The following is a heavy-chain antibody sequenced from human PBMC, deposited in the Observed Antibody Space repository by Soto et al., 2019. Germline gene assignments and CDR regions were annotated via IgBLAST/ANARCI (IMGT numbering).Heavy chain of an antibody. CDR3: SRHGAAVLYFYGMDV. Sequence: SETLSLTCSVSGAYISTSTYYWAWDRQPPGKGLEWIGYIYYTGDTFYNPSLKSRVTISVDTSIHQFSLTLTSVTAADTAIYYCSRHGAAVLYFYGMDVWGQGTAVNVSS. V-gene: IGHV4-39*01. J-gene: IGHJ6*02. D-gene: IGHD3-9*01. CDR2: IYYTGDT. CDR1: GAYISTSTYY.